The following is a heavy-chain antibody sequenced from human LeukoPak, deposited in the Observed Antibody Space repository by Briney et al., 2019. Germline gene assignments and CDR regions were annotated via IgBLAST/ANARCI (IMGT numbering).Heavy chain of an antibody. V-gene: IGHV4-4*02. Sequence: SETLSLTCAVSGGSISSYNWWTWVRQPPGEGLEWIGEIFHSGSTNYSPSLKSRVTISVDKSKNQFSLKLSSVTAADTAVYYCARDLKSTGLDPWGQGTLVTVSS. D-gene: IGHD4-17*01. CDR1: GGSISSYNW. J-gene: IGHJ5*02. CDR3: ARDLKSTGLDP. CDR2: IFHSGST.